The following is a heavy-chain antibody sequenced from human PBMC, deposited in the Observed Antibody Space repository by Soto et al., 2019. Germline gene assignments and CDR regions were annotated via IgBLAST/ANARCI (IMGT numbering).Heavy chain of an antibody. CDR2: ITSDTNTR. CDR3: VRSVEGHFYY. CDR1: GFPFSIYS. D-gene: IGHD6-19*01. Sequence: EVQLVESGGGLVQPGGTLRRTCAASGFPFSIYSMNWVRQAPGKGLEWSTYITSDTNTRKYADSVKGRFTISRDNAKNLVYLQMNSPRDEDTAVYFCVRSVEGHFYYWGPGDVVTVSS. V-gene: IGHV3-48*02. J-gene: IGHJ4*02.